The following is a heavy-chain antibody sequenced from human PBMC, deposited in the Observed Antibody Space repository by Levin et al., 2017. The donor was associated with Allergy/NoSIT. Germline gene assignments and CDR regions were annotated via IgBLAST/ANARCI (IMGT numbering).Heavy chain of an antibody. D-gene: IGHD6-19*01. Sequence: SPTLSLTCTVSGGSISNDHCSWIRQPPGKGLEWIGYNYDSGRTYYNPSLNSRVTMSVDTSKNQFSLKLNSVTTADTAVYYCATYERGVGGKGSWGQGTLVTVSS. CDR2: NYDSGRT. CDR3: ATYERGVGGKGS. V-gene: IGHV4-59*01. J-gene: IGHJ5*02. CDR1: GGSISNDH.